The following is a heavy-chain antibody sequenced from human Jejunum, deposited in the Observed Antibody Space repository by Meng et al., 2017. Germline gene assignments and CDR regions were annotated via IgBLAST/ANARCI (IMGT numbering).Heavy chain of an antibody. CDR1: GFTFSSYA. CDR3: ARDHRSGYHNYYYDYGLDV. D-gene: IGHD3-3*01. V-gene: IGHV3-30*01. J-gene: IGHJ6*02. Sequence: GESLKISCAASGFTFSSYAMHWVRQAPGKGLEWVAVILYDGSNKYYADSVEGRFTISRDKSKNTLYLQMNSLRPEDTALYFCARDHRSGYHNYYYDYGLDVWGQGTTVTVSS. CDR2: ILYDGSNK.